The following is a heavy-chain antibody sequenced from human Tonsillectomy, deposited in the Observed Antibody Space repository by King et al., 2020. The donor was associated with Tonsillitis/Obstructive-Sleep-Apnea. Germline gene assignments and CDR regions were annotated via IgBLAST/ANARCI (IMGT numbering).Heavy chain of an antibody. D-gene: IGHD6-6*01. CDR1: GGSISSYY. Sequence: QLQESGPGLVKPSETLSLTCTVSGGSISSYYWSWIRQPPGKGLEWIGYIYYSGSTNYNPSLKSRVTISVDTSKNQFSLKLSSVTAADTAVYYCARDNHSSSLIYWGQGTLVTVSS. J-gene: IGHJ4*02. CDR3: ARDNHSSSLIY. V-gene: IGHV4-59*01. CDR2: IYYSGST.